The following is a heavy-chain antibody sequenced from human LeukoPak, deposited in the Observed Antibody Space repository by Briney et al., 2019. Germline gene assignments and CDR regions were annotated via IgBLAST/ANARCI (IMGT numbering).Heavy chain of an antibody. D-gene: IGHD2-21*01. CDR3: ARIKSQGVVVPLLRSTYYFDY. CDR1: GFTFSSYG. Sequence: GGSLRLSCAASGFTFSSYGMHWVRQAPGKGLEWVANIKQDGSEKDYVDSVKGRFTISRDTAKNSLYLQMNSLRAEDTAVYYCARIKSQGVVVPLLRSTYYFDYWGQGTLVTVSS. J-gene: IGHJ4*02. V-gene: IGHV3-7*01. CDR2: IKQDGSEK.